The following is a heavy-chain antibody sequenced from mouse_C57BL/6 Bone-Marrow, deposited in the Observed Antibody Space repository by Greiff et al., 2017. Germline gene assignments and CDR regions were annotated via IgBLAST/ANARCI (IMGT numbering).Heavy chain of an antibody. D-gene: IGHD2-5*01. Sequence: DVMLVESGGGLVQPGGSMKLSCAASGFTFSDAWMDWVRQSPEKGLEWVAEIRNKANNHATYYAESVKGRFTISRDDSKSSVYLQMNSLRAEDTGIYYCTRVYSNYDAMDYWGQGTSVTVSS. CDR2: IRNKANNHAT. V-gene: IGHV6-6*01. J-gene: IGHJ4*01. CDR3: TRVYSNYDAMDY. CDR1: GFTFSDAW.